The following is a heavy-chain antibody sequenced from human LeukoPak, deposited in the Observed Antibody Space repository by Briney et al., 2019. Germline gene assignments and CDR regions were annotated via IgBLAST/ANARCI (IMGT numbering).Heavy chain of an antibody. Sequence: GGSLRLSXAASGFTFSNYWMNWVRQAPGKGLEWVSYISSSSSNVNYAESVKGRFTISRDNAKNSLYLQMNSLRAEDTAVYYCARDSNFYDSGTYWGYYFDYWGQGTLVTVSS. CDR1: GFTFSNYW. CDR3: ARDSNFYDSGTYWGYYFDY. D-gene: IGHD3-10*01. J-gene: IGHJ4*02. V-gene: IGHV3-48*01. CDR2: ISSSSSNV.